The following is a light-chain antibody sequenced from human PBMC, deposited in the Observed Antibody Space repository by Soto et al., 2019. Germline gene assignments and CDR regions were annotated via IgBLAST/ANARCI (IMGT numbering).Light chain of an antibody. CDR2: DAS. CDR1: QSVSSY. Sequence: EIVLTQSPGTLSLSPGVRATLSCRASQSVSSYLAWYQQKPGQAPRLLIYDASNRATGIPARFSGSGSGTDFTLTISSLEPEDFAVYYCQQRSNWPPETFGGGTKVEIK. V-gene: IGKV3-11*01. J-gene: IGKJ4*01. CDR3: QQRSNWPPET.